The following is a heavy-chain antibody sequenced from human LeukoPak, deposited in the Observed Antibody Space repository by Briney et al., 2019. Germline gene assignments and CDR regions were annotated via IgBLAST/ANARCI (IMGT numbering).Heavy chain of an antibody. V-gene: IGHV3-48*01. D-gene: IGHD6-13*01. J-gene: IGHJ4*02. Sequence: PGGSLRLSCAASGFTFSSYSMNWVRQAPGKGLEWVSYISNSGTNIYYADSVKGRFTISRDNAKNSLYLQMNSLRAEDTAVYYCVRDGGIAAAGTHHFDYWGQGALVTVSS. CDR1: GFTFSSYS. CDR3: VRDGGIAAAGTHHFDY. CDR2: ISNSGTNI.